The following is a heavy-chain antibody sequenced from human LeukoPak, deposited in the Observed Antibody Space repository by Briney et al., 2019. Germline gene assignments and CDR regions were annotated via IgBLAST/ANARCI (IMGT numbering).Heavy chain of an antibody. J-gene: IGHJ3*02. CDR2: IIPILGIA. CDR3: ARGSSGLGTTDAFDI. CDR1: GGTFSSYA. Sequence: ASVKVSCKASGGTFSSYAISWVRQAPGQGLEWMGRIIPILGIANYAQKFQGRVTITADKSTSTAYMELSSLRSEDTAVYYCARGSSGLGTTDAFDIWGQGTMVTVSS. D-gene: IGHD3-22*01. V-gene: IGHV1-69*04.